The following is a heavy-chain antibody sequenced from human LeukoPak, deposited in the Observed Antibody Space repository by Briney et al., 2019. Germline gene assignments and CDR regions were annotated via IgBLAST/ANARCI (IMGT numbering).Heavy chain of an antibody. J-gene: IGHJ4*02. Sequence: PSETLSLTCCVSGDSISSHYWTWIRQPPGQGLEWIGYIHYSGTTNYNPSLKSRTTTSLDTSKSQFSLKLNSVTAAETVVYFCARGGLSIDNCGERDLLTVSS. CDR1: GDSISSHY. D-gene: IGHD3-16*01. CDR3: ARGGLSIDN. CDR2: IHYSGTT. V-gene: IGHV4-59*11.